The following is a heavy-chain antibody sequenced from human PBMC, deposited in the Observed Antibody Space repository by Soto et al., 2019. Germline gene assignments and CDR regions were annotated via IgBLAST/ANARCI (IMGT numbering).Heavy chain of an antibody. CDR2: IYSGGTT. J-gene: IGHJ4*02. Sequence: GGSLRLSCAASGFTVSNNYMSWVRQAPGKGLEWLSVIYSGGTTYYADSLKGRFTVSRDNLKNTVYLQMNNLRAEDTAVYFCARDRRYYDSSGYYWGYWGLGTLVTVSS. CDR1: GFTVSNNY. D-gene: IGHD3-22*01. V-gene: IGHV3-53*01. CDR3: ARDRRYYDSSGYYWGY.